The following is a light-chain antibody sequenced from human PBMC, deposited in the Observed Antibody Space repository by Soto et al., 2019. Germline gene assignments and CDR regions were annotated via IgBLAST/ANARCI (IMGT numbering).Light chain of an antibody. Sequence: DIQMTQSPSTLSASVGDRVTITCRASQSISSWLAWYQQKPGKAPKLLIYDASSLESGVPSRFSGSGSGTEFTLTISSLQTDDLATYYCQHYNSYSEAFGQGTKVDIK. CDR2: DAS. CDR3: QHYNSYSEA. CDR1: QSISSW. J-gene: IGKJ1*01. V-gene: IGKV1-5*01.